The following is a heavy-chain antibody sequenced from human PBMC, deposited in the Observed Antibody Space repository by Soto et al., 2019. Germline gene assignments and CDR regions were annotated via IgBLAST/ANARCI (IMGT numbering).Heavy chain of an antibody. J-gene: IGHJ4*02. D-gene: IGHD4-17*01. V-gene: IGHV3-23*01. Sequence: PGGSLRLSCAASVFTFSSYVLSWVRQAPGKGLQWVSAFSGNTGSTYYADSVKGRFTISRDNSKNTLYLQMKSLRAEDTATYDCAIRTGYYVTGTDDWGQGTLVTVSS. CDR2: FSGNTGST. CDR3: AIRTGYYVTGTDD. CDR1: VFTFSSYV.